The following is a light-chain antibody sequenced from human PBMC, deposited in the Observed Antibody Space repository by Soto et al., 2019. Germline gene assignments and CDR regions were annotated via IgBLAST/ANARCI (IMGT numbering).Light chain of an antibody. CDR1: QRIGSW. J-gene: IGKJ1*01. CDR3: QQYDSYSWT. V-gene: IGKV1-5*01. Sequence: DIQMTQSPSTLSASVGDRVTMTCRASQRIGSWLAWYQQKPGKAPKLLIYDVSSLESGVPSRFSGSRSGTEFTLTISSLQPDDFATYYCQQYDSYSWTFGQGTKVGIK. CDR2: DVS.